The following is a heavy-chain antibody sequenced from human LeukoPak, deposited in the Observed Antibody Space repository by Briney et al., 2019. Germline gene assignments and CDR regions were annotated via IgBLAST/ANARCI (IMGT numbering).Heavy chain of an antibody. D-gene: IGHD4-11*01. CDR2: IYYSGST. CDR1: GGSFSGYY. Sequence: PSETLSLTCAVYGGSFSGYYWSWIRQPPGKGLEWIGYIYYSGSTNYNPSLKSRVTISVDTSKNQFSLKLSSVTAADTAVYYCARNPTDYSNYVYYYGMDVWGQGTTVTVSS. CDR3: ARNPTDYSNYVYYYGMDV. V-gene: IGHV4-59*01. J-gene: IGHJ6*02.